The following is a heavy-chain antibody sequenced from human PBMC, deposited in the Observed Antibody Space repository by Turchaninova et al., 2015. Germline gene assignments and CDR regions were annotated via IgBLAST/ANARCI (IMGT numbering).Heavy chain of an antibody. J-gene: IGHJ4*02. D-gene: IGHD2-15*01. CDR1: GFSLSNSGVG. V-gene: IGHV2-5*02. CDR3: AHVVGENWGREVYFDY. Sequence: QITLKESGPTLVKPTQTLTLTCTFSGFSLSNSGVGVGWIRQPPGKALEWLVVIYWDDDKRYSPSLKSRLTITKDTSKNQVVLTMTNMDPVDTATYYCAHVVGENWGREVYFDYWGQGTLVTVSS. CDR2: IYWDDDK.